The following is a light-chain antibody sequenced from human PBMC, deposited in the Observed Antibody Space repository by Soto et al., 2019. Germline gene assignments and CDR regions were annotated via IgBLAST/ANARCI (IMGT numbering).Light chain of an antibody. Sequence: DLQVTQSPPSLYASVGDRVTITCRASQNIGNYLNWYQQRPGKAPHLLIYAASSLRSGVPSRFSGSGSGTDFTLTISSLQPEDFATYYCQQTYSYPRTFGQGTKLEIK. J-gene: IGKJ2*01. CDR2: AAS. CDR1: QNIGNY. V-gene: IGKV1-39*01. CDR3: QQTYSYPRT.